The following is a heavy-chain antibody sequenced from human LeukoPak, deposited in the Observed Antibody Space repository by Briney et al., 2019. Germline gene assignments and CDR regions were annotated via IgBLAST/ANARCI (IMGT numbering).Heavy chain of an antibody. CDR3: ARGLTAMVWDAFDI. Sequence: GGSLRLSCTASGFTFGDYAMSWFRQAPGKGLEWVGFIRSKAYGGTTEYAASVKGRFTISRDDSKSIAYLQMNSLKTEDTAVYYCARGLTAMVWDAFDIWGQGTMVTVSS. D-gene: IGHD5-18*01. J-gene: IGHJ3*02. CDR1: GFTFGDYA. CDR2: IRSKAYGGTT. V-gene: IGHV3-49*03.